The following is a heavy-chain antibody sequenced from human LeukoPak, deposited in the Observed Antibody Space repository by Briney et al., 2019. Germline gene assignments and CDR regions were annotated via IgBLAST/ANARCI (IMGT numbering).Heavy chain of an antibody. CDR2: IRYDGGNI. D-gene: IGHD1-26*01. CDR3: ARGSKYSIKWSRNKWFDP. CDR1: GFTLRIYC. Sequence: GRSLRLSCAASGFTLRIYCIRWVRQPPGKGLEWMAFIRYDGGNIHYADSVKGRFIISRDNYKNKLFMQMNSLIAEDTAVYYCARGSKYSIKWSRNKWFDPWGQGTLVTVSS. V-gene: IGHV3-30*02. J-gene: IGHJ5*02.